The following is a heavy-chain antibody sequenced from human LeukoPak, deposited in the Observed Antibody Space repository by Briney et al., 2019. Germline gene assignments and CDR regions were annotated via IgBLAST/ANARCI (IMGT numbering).Heavy chain of an antibody. Sequence: PGGSLRLSCAASGFTFSSYAMHWVRQAPGKGLEWVAVISYDGSNKYYADSVKGRFTISRDNSKNTLYLQMNSLRAEDTAVYYCAREVGNYYGDPVVYWGQGTLVTVSS. V-gene: IGHV3-30-3*01. D-gene: IGHD4-17*01. CDR2: ISYDGSNK. CDR1: GFTFSSYA. CDR3: AREVGNYYGDPVVY. J-gene: IGHJ4*02.